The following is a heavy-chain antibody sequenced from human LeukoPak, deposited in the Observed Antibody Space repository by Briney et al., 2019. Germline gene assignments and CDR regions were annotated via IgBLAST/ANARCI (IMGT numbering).Heavy chain of an antibody. V-gene: IGHV4-4*07. Sequence: SETLSLTCTVSGGSISSYYWSWIRQPAGKGLEWIGRIYTSGSTTYNPSLKSRVTMSVDTSKNQFSLKLSSVTAADTAVYYCARVGLAAAGTPYYYYYYMDVWGKGTTVTVSS. CDR3: ARVGLAAAGTPYYYYYYMDV. CDR1: GGSISSYY. J-gene: IGHJ6*03. CDR2: IYTSGST. D-gene: IGHD6-13*01.